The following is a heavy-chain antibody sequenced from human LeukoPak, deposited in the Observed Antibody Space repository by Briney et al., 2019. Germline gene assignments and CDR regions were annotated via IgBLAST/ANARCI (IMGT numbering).Heavy chain of an antibody. CDR2: IKQDGSEK. J-gene: IGHJ3*01. V-gene: IGHV3-7*01. Sequence: GGSLRLSCAASGFIFSSYWMSWVRQAPGKGLEWVANIKQDGSEKHYVDSVKGRFTISRDNAKNSLYLQMSSLRAEDTAVYYCARSGYCSSTSCYKSAFDLWGQGTMVTVSS. CDR3: ARSGYCSSTSCYKSAFDL. D-gene: IGHD2-2*02. CDR1: GFIFSSYW.